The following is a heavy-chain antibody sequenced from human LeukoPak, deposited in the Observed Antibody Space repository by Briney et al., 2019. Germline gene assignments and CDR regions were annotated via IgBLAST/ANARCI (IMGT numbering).Heavy chain of an antibody. CDR1: GYSFTSYW. Sequence: GESLKISGKGSGYSFTSYWIGWVRQLPGKGLEWMGIIYPGDSDTRYSPSFQGQVTISADKSISTAYLQWSSLKASDTAMYYCARQARGYSYGYEGLSLDYWGQGTLVTVSS. D-gene: IGHD5-18*01. V-gene: IGHV5-51*01. CDR3: ARQARGYSYGYEGLSLDY. CDR2: IYPGDSDT. J-gene: IGHJ4*02.